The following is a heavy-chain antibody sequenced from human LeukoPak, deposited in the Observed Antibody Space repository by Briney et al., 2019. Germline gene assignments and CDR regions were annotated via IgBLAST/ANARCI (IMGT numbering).Heavy chain of an antibody. D-gene: IGHD5-12*01. V-gene: IGHV3-15*01. CDR3: AWHYYDY. CDR1: GFTFSNAW. Sequence: GGSLRLSCAASGFTFSNAWMSWVRQAPGKGLEWVGRIKTKTDGGTTDYTASVKGRFKISRDDSENTVYLQMNSLKIEDTGVYYCAWHYYDYWGQGTLVTVSS. CDR2: IKTKTDGGTT. J-gene: IGHJ4*02.